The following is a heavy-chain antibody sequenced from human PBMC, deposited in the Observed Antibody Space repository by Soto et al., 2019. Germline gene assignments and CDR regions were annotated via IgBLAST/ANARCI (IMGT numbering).Heavy chain of an antibody. CDR1: GYTFTSYG. Sequence: QVPLVQSGAEVKKPGASVKVSCKASGYTFTSYGISWVRQAPGQGLEWMGWISAYNGNTNYAQKLQGRVTMTTDTPTSTAYMELRSLRSDDTAVYYCAGDPPLYDILTGYYSLLWDTPHYYYYMDVWGKGTPVTVSS. D-gene: IGHD3-9*01. V-gene: IGHV1-18*01. CDR3: AGDPPLYDILTGYYSLLWDTPHYYYYMDV. J-gene: IGHJ6*03. CDR2: ISAYNGNT.